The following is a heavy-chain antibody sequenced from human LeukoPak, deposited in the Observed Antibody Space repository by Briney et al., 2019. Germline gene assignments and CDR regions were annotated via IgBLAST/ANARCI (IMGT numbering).Heavy chain of an antibody. CDR2: ISGSGGST. J-gene: IGHJ4*02. CDR3: AKDLRWFGELSNFDY. V-gene: IGHV3-23*01. Sequence: GGSLRLSCAASGFTFSSYAMSWVRQAPGKGLEWVSAISGSGGSTYYADSVKGRFTISRDNSKNTLYLQMNSLRAEDTAVYYCAKDLRWFGELSNFDYWGQGTLVTVSS. D-gene: IGHD3-10*01. CDR1: GFTFSSYA.